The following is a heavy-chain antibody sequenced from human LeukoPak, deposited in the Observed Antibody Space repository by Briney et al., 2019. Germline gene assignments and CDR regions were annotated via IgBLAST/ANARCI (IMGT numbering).Heavy chain of an antibody. CDR3: ATTYYQIYGGNNLFYFDY. CDR2: IIPIFGTA. V-gene: IGHV1-69*05. J-gene: IGHJ4*02. D-gene: IGHD4-23*01. CDR1: GGTFSSYA. Sequence: GSSVKVSCEASGGTFSSYAISWVRQAPGQGLEWMGGIIPIFGTANYAQKFQGRVTITTDESTSTAYMELSSLRSEDTAVYYCATTYYQIYGGNNLFYFDYWGQGTLSPSPQ.